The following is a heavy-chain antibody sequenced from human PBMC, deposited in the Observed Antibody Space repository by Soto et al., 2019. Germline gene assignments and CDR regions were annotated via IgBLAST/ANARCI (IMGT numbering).Heavy chain of an antibody. D-gene: IGHD2-8*01. CDR2: SSGNGDST. V-gene: IGHV3-23*01. Sequence: GGSLRLSCAASGFSFSSYVMSWVRQAPGKGLEWVSISSGNGDSTHYADSVKGRFTISRDNSKSTLFLQMDSLRAEDTAVYYCAGPGTNIDYWGQGTLVTVSS. CDR3: AGPGTNIDY. J-gene: IGHJ4*02. CDR1: GFSFSSYV.